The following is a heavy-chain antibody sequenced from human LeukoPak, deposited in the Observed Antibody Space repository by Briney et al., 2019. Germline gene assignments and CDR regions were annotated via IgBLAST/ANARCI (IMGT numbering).Heavy chain of an antibody. CDR3: ARDAGWGRLDS. CDR1: GLTISDSW. CDR2: LASDESNK. D-gene: IGHD3-16*01. Sequence: GGSLRLSCAASGLTISDSWIHWVRHAPGKGLMWVSRLASDESNKIYADSVKGQFLISRDNAKNTLYLQMNSLRVEDTGFYYCARDAGWGRLDSWGQGALVTVSS. J-gene: IGHJ4*02. V-gene: IGHV3-74*01.